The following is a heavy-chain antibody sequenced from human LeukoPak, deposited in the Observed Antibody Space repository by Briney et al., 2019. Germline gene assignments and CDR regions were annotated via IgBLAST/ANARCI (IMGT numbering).Heavy chain of an antibody. D-gene: IGHD1-26*01. Sequence: SETLSLTCTVSGGSISSYYWSWIRQPPGKGLEWIGYIYYSRNTNYNPSLKSRVTISVDTSKNQFSLKVSSVTAADTAVYYCARHLNSGSYTDAFDIWGQGTMVTVSA. CDR3: ARHLNSGSYTDAFDI. V-gene: IGHV4-59*08. CDR2: IYYSRNT. J-gene: IGHJ3*02. CDR1: GGSISSYY.